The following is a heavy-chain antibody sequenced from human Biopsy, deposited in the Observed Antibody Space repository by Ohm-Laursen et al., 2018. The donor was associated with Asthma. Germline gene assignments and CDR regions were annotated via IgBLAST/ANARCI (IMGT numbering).Heavy chain of an antibody. CDR1: GFTFSSYA. J-gene: IGHJ4*01. CDR2: ISGSGGST. D-gene: IGHD3-10*01. Sequence: SLRLSCAASGFTFSSYAMSWVRQAPGKGLEWVSAISGSGGSTYYADSVKGRFTISRDNAKSSLHLQMSSLRAEDTAVYFCARGFTIGSGSPFHFWGPGTLVTVSS. V-gene: IGHV3-23*01. CDR3: ARGFTIGSGSPFHF.